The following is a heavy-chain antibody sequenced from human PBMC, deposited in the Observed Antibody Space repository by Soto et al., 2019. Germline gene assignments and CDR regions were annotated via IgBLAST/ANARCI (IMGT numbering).Heavy chain of an antibody. CDR3: ERNVPHTGYYNH. Sequence: QVRLVQSGTEVKKPGASMKLSCKASGYSFTSYAIHWVRRAPGQRLEWMGWIFAGTGDTEYSPKFQDRVTITSDTSASTTYIQLTSLGSEDTAVYYCERNVPHTGYYNHWGTGTLVTVSS. V-gene: IGHV1-3*01. D-gene: IGHD3-9*01. CDR2: IFAGTGDT. CDR1: GYSFTSYA. J-gene: IGHJ5*02.